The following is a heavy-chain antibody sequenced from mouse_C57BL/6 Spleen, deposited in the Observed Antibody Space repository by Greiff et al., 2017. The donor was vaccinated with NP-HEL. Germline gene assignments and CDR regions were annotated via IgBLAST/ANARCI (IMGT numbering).Heavy chain of an antibody. CDR2: ISYDGSN. Sequence: EVQLQESGPGLVKPSQSLSLTCSVTGYSITSGYYWNWIRQFPGNKLEWMGYISYDGSNNYNPSLKNRISITRDTSKNQFFLKLNSVTTEDTATYYCARYYYGSAPGFAYWGQGTLVTVSA. CDR3: ARYYYGSAPGFAY. V-gene: IGHV3-6*01. J-gene: IGHJ3*01. CDR1: GYSITSGYY. D-gene: IGHD1-1*01.